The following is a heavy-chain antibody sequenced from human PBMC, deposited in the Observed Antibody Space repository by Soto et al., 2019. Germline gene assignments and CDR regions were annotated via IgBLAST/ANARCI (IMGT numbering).Heavy chain of an antibody. J-gene: IGHJ6*02. CDR1: GFTFSNAW. CDR3: TTDSADFVRPPATYCTDF. V-gene: IGHV3-15*01. Sequence: PGGSLRLSCAASGFTFSNAWMSWVRQAPGKGLEWVGRIKSITDGGTTGYTAPVKGRFTISRDDSKNTLYLEINSLKTEDTALYYCTTDSADFVRPPATYCTDFWGQGTTVTVSS. CDR2: IKSITDGGTT. D-gene: IGHD2-15*01.